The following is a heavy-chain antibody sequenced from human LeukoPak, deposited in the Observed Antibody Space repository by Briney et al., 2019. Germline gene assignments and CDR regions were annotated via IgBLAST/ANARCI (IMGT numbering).Heavy chain of an antibody. CDR3: AKDGGSDPDSFDI. V-gene: IGHV3-21*01. CDR1: GFTFSTYS. Sequence: GGSLRLSCAASGFTFSTYSMNWVRQAPGKGLEWVSSISSSSSYIYYADSVKGRFTISRDNTKNSLYLQMNSLRAEDTAVYYCAKDGGSDPDSFDIWGQGTMVTVSS. D-gene: IGHD2-15*01. CDR2: ISSSSSYI. J-gene: IGHJ3*02.